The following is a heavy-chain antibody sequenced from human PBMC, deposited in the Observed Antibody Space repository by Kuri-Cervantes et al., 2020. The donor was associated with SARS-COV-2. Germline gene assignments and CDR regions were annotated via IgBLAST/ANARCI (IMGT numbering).Heavy chain of an antibody. CDR1: GFTFSSYA. CDR2: ISSNGGST. Sequence: GGSLRLSCAASGFTFSSYAMHWVRQAPGKGLEYVSAISSNGGSTYYANSVKGRFTISRDNSKNTLYLQMGSLRAEDMAVYYCARDPSFDIWGQGTMVTVSS. V-gene: IGHV3-64*01. CDR3: ARDPSFDI. J-gene: IGHJ3*02.